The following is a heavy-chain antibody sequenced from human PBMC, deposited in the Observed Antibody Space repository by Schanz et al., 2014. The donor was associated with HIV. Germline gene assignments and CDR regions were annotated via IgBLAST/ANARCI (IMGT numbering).Heavy chain of an antibody. CDR1: GDTFTDYY. CDR2: INPKSGAT. CDR3: ARVEPAAVPDTFFYYGMDV. J-gene: IGHJ6*02. Sequence: QVQLVQSGAEVKKPGASVKVSCKASGDTFTDYYMHWVRQAPGQGLEWMGWINPKSGATKYAQRFQGRVTMPTDTSISTVYMELSRLRSDDTAMYYCARVEPAAVPDTFFYYGMDVWGQGTTVTVSS. V-gene: IGHV1-2*02. D-gene: IGHD2-2*02.